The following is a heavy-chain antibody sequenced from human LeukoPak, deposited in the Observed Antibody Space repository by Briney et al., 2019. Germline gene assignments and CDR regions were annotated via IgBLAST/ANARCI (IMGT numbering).Heavy chain of an antibody. Sequence: TSETLSLTCTVSGDSISSGNYYWSWIRQPAGKGLEWIGRIYTSGSTSYNPSLKSRVTMSVDTSKNQFSLKLTSVTAADTAVYYCARESDYSNNVDYWGQGTLVTVSS. CDR1: GDSISSGNYY. D-gene: IGHD4-11*01. V-gene: IGHV4-61*02. CDR2: IYTSGST. CDR3: ARESDYSNNVDY. J-gene: IGHJ4*02.